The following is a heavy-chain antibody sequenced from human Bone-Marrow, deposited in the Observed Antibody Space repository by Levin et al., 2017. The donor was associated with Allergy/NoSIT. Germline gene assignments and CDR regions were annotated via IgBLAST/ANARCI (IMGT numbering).Heavy chain of an antibody. V-gene: IGHV1-8*01. CDR3: ARGYGGNSFINY. CDR2: MNPNSGNT. D-gene: IGHD4-23*01. Sequence: GESLKISCKASGYTFTSYDINWVRQATGQGLEWMGWMNPNSGNTGYAQKFQGRVTMTRNTSISTAYMELSSLRSEDTAVYYCARGYGGNSFINYWGQGTLVTVSS. CDR1: GYTFTSYD. J-gene: IGHJ4*02.